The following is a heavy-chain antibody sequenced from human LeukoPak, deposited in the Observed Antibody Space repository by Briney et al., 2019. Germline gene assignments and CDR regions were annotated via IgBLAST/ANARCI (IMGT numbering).Heavy chain of an antibody. J-gene: IGHJ6*03. D-gene: IGHD2-2*01. Sequence: SQTLSLTCTVSGGSISSGDYYWSWIRQHPGKGLEWIGYIYYSGSTNYNPSLKSRVTISVDTSKNQFSLKLSSVTAADTAVYYCARGDIVVVPAAKYYMDVWGKGTTVTVSS. CDR3: ARGDIVVVPAAKYYMDV. V-gene: IGHV4-30-4*08. CDR2: IYYSGST. CDR1: GGSISSGDYY.